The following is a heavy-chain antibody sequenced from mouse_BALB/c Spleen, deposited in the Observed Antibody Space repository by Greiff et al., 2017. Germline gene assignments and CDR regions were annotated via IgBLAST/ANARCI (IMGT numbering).Heavy chain of an antibody. D-gene: IGHD2-2*01. J-gene: IGHJ3*01. CDR3: ARIYYGYDGGPY. CDR2: IYPGDGDT. V-gene: IGHV1-80*01. Sequence: VKLMESGAELVRPGSSVKISCKASGYAFSSYWMNWVKQRPGQGLEWIGQIYPGDGDTNYNGKFKGKATLTADKSSSTAYMQLSSLTSEDSAVYFCARIYYGYDGGPYWGQGTLVTVSA. CDR1: GYAFSSYW.